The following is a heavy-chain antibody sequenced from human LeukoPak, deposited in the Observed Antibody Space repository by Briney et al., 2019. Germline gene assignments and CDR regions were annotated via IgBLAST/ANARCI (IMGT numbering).Heavy chain of an antibody. D-gene: IGHD1-26*01. CDR2: ISSSSSYI. J-gene: IGHJ4*02. V-gene: IGHV3-21*04. Sequence: PGGSLRLSCAASGFTFSSYSMNWVRQAPGKGLEWVSSISSSSSYIYYADSVKGRFTISRDNSKNTLYLQMNSLRAEDTAVYYCARAPRTRGSNELDHWGQGTLVTVSS. CDR1: GFTFSSYS. CDR3: ARAPRTRGSNELDH.